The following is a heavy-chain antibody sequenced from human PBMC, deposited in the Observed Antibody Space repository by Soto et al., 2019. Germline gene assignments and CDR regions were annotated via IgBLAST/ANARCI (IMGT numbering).Heavy chain of an antibody. V-gene: IGHV3-33*01. J-gene: IGHJ4*02. CDR2: IWYDGSNK. CDR1: GFTFSSYG. CDR3: ARDRGGSSGWPYFDY. D-gene: IGHD6-19*01. Sequence: QVQLVESGGGVVQPGRSLRLSCAASGFTFSSYGMHWVRQAPGKGLEWVAVIWYDGSNKYYADSVKGRFTISRDNSKNTLYLQMNSLRAEDTAVYYCARDRGGSSGWPYFDYWGQGTLVTVSS.